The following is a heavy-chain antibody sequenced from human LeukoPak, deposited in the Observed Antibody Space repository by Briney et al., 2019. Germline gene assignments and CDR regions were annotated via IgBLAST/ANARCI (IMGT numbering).Heavy chain of an antibody. CDR3: ARLGYCSSTSCYGAFDI. CDR2: IYTSGST. Sequence: PSETLSLTCTVSGGAINSYYWSWIRQPAGKGLEWIGRIYTSGSTNYNPSLKSRVTISVDTSKNQFSLKLSSVTAADTAVYYCARLGYCSSTSCYGAFDIWGQGTMVTVSS. V-gene: IGHV4-4*07. D-gene: IGHD2-2*01. J-gene: IGHJ3*02. CDR1: GGAINSYY.